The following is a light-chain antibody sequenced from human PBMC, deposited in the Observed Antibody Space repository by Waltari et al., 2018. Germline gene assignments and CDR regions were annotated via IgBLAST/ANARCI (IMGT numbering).Light chain of an antibody. J-gene: IGKJ5*01. V-gene: IGKV2-24*01. CDR1: ESLVHSYGDSF. Sequence: VLTQTPVSLNVTVGQPASISCRSSESLVHSYGDSFFNWLHQRPGQPPRLLSFEVSHRFSGVPDRFSGSGAGTDFTLHISSVQPEDVGFFYCMQATHFPRTFGQGTRLDIK. CDR3: MQATHFPRT. CDR2: EVS.